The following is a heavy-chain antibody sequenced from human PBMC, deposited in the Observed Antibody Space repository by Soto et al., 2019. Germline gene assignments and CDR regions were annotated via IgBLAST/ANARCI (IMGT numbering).Heavy chain of an antibody. Sequence: GGSLRLSCAASGFTFSSYSIHWVRQAPGRGLEWVSAITRNSDIYYADSVKGRFTISRDNAKNSVSLQMDSLRAEDTAVYYCAREENAWPLAYGLGAWGQGTTVTVSS. CDR2: ITRNSDI. D-gene: IGHD2-2*01. CDR3: AREENAWPLAYGLGA. J-gene: IGHJ6*02. CDR1: GFTFSSYS. V-gene: IGHV3-21*01.